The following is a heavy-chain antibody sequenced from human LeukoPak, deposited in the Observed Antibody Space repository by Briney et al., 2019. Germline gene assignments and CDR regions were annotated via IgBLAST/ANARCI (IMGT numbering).Heavy chain of an antibody. J-gene: IGHJ6*04. D-gene: IGHD2-8*01. CDR2: INHSGST. CDR3: ARVPCTNGVCYFDV. CDR1: GGSFSGYY. V-gene: IGHV4-34*01. Sequence: SETLSLTCAVYGGSFSGYYWSWIRQPPGKGLEWIGEINHSGSTNYNPSLKSRVTISVDTSKNQFSLKLSSVTAADTAVYYCARVPCTNGVCYFDVWGKGTTVTVSS.